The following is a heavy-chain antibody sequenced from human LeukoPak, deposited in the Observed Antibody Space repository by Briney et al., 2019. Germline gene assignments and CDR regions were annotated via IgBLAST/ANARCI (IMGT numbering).Heavy chain of an antibody. CDR3: AREGPYRGTYYDFWSGYREGVYYMDV. J-gene: IGHJ6*03. Sequence: GGSLRLSCAASGFTFSDYSMNWVRQAPGKGLEWISYIGIDSGNTNYADSVKGRFTISGDKAKNSLYLQMNSLRVEDTAVYYCAREGPYRGTYYDFWSGYREGVYYMDVWGKGTTVTVSS. CDR2: IGIDSGNT. V-gene: IGHV3-48*01. D-gene: IGHD3-3*01. CDR1: GFTFSDYS.